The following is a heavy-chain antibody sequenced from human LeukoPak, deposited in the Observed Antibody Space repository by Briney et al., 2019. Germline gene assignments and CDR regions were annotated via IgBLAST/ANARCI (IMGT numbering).Heavy chain of an antibody. V-gene: IGHV4-59*11. CDR1: GTSMNTHY. J-gene: IGHJ4*02. D-gene: IGHD5-18*01. CDR2: MLDTVTT. CDR3: ATIKRGNIFGYFDF. Sequence: SSETLSLTCAVSGTSMNTHYWSWIRQPPGKGLEWIGYMLDTVTTKDNPSLKSRFTLSADTSKNQFSLRLTSVTAADTAVYYCATIKRGNIFGYFDFWGQGILVTVSS.